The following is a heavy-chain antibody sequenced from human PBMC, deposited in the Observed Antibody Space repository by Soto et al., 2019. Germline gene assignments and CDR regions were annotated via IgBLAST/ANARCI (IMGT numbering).Heavy chain of an antibody. D-gene: IGHD1-1*01. J-gene: IGHJ6*02. CDR2: IYHSGST. CDR3: AREKHTGSYGMDV. Sequence: QLQLQESGSGLVKPSQTLSLTCAVSGGSISSGGYSWSWIRQPPGKGLEWIGYIYHSGSTYCNPSLKSRVTVSVDRSKNQFSLKLSSVTAADTAVYYCAREKHTGSYGMDVWGQGTTVTVSS. CDR1: GGSISSGGYS. V-gene: IGHV4-30-2*01.